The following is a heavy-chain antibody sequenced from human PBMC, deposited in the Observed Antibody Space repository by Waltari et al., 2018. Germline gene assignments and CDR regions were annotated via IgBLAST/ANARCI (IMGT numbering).Heavy chain of an antibody. CDR1: GYTFSGYY. Sequence: QVGLSGAEVKTPVASVKVSCKASGYTFSGYYMHMVRQALGAGTEWMGWINPNSGGTNYAQKFHGRVTMTRDTSTSTAYMELSRLRSDDTAVYFCARDYGLRYFDWLWGDAFDIWGQGTMVTVSS. CDR2: INPNSGGT. CDR3: ARDYGLRYFDWLWGDAFDI. J-gene: IGHJ3*02. D-gene: IGHD3-9*01. V-gene: IGHV1-2*02.